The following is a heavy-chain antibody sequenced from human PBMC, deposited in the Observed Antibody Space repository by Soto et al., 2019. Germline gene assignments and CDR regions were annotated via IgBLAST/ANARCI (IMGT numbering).Heavy chain of an antibody. CDR2: IIPILGTA. J-gene: IGHJ6*02. CDR1: GGTFGTYA. V-gene: IGHV1-69*11. Sequence: QVQLVQSGAEVKKPGSSVRVSCKAPGGTFGTYAINWVRQAPGQGLEWMGRIIPILGTANYAQMFQGRVTITADESTSTAYMELSSLRSEERAVYYCARDDSNYPGRYGMDVWGQGTTVNVSS. D-gene: IGHD4-4*01. CDR3: ARDDSNYPGRYGMDV.